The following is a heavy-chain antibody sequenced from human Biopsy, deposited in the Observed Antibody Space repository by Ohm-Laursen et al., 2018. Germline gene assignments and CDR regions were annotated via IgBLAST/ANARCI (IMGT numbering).Heavy chain of an antibody. CDR3: ARGGYYYDSLAYYYWFDP. V-gene: IGHV1-2*02. D-gene: IGHD3-22*01. J-gene: IGHJ5*02. CDR1: GYTFTGYH. CDR2: INAKTGDT. Sequence: GASVKVSCNASGYTFTGYHVHWVRQAPGQGLEWMGWINAKTGDTNYAQKFQGRVTMTRDTSISTAYVELSSLRSDDTAVYYCARGGYYYDSLAYYYWFDPWGQGTLVTVSS.